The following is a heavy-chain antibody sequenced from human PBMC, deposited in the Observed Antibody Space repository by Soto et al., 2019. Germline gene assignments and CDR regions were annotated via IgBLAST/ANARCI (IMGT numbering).Heavy chain of an antibody. D-gene: IGHD5-12*01. J-gene: IGHJ4*02. V-gene: IGHV4-30-2*01. CDR1: VCSISSGGYS. Sequence: PSETLALTCSVSVCSISSGGYSWSWIRQPPGKGLEWIGYIYHSGSTYYNPSLKSRVTISVDRSKNQFSLKLSSVTAADTAVYYCARVGDGYNDGYFDYWGQGTLVTVSS. CDR2: IYHSGST. CDR3: ARVGDGYNDGYFDY.